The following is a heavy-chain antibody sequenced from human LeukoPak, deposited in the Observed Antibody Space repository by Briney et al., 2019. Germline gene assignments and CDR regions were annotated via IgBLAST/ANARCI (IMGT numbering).Heavy chain of an antibody. D-gene: IGHD2-2*01. J-gene: IGHJ6*02. CDR3: AAVYCSSTSCYEGDYYGMEV. CDR2: IVVVSGNA. Sequence: GTSVKVSCKSSGFTFTSSAVQWGRQARGQRLEWRGWIVVVSGNANSAQKFQERVTLNRDMSTSTAYMELSSLRSEDTAVYYCAAVYCSSTSCYEGDYYGMEVWGQGTTVTVSS. V-gene: IGHV1-58*01. CDR1: GFTFTSSA.